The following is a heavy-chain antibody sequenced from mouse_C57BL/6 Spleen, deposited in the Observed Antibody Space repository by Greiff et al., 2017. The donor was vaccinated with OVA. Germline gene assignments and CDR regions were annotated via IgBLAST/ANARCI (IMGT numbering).Heavy chain of an antibody. CDR1: GYTFTSYW. CDR3: ASGYYGSSGRDY. CDR2: IDPSDSYT. V-gene: IGHV1-69*01. D-gene: IGHD1-1*01. Sequence: VQLQQPGAELVMPGASVKLSCKASGYTFTSYWMHWVKQRPGQGLEWIGEIDPSDSYTNYNQKFKGKSTLTVDKYSSTAYMQLSSLTAADSAVDYCASGYYGSSGRDYWGQGTTLTVSS. J-gene: IGHJ2*01.